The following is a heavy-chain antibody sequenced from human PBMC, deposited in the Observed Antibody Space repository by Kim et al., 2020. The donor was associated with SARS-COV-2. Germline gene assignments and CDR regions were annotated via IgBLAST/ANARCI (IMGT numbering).Heavy chain of an antibody. V-gene: IGHV3-74*01. D-gene: IGHD6-19*01. Sequence: TNDAGSVKVLFTISRDNAKNILYLQMNNMRPEDTAVYYCARGRGSGLDIWGQGTMVPVSS. CDR3: ARGRGSGLDI. CDR2: T. J-gene: IGHJ3*02.